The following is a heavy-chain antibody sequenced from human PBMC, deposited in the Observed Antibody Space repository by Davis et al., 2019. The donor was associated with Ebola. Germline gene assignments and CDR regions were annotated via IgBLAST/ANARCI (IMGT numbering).Heavy chain of an antibody. Sequence: GESLKISCAASGFTFSSYSMNWVRQAPGKGLEWVSSISSSSSYIYYADSVKGRFTISRDNAKNSLYLQMNSLRAEDTAVYYCARDSPYYYGSGSYFGMDVWGQGTTVTVSS. CDR2: ISSSSSYI. CDR1: GFTFSSYS. CDR3: ARDSPYYYGSGSYFGMDV. V-gene: IGHV3-21*01. J-gene: IGHJ6*02. D-gene: IGHD3-10*01.